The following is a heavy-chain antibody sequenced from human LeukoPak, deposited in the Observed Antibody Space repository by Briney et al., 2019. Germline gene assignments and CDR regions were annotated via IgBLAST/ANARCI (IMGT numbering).Heavy chain of an antibody. CDR2: INPNSGGT. CDR1: GYTFISYH. Sequence: GASVKVSCKASGYTFISYHMHWVRQAPGQGLEWMGWINPNSGGTNYAQKFQSRVTMTRDTSISTAYMELSRLRSDDTAVYYCARAGESKRGPYCSGGNCHRTDVWGKGTTVTVSS. V-gene: IGHV1-2*02. CDR3: ARAGESKRGPYCSGGNCHRTDV. D-gene: IGHD2-15*01. J-gene: IGHJ6*04.